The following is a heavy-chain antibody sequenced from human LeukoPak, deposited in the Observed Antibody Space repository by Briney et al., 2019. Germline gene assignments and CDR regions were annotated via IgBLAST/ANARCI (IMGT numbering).Heavy chain of an antibody. V-gene: IGHV3-30*18. Sequence: GRSLRLSCAASGFTFSSYGMHWVRQAPGPGLELVAVISYDGSNKYYADSVKGRFTISRDNSKNTLYLQMNSLRAEDTAVYYCAKGSDYYGSGSYSDYWGQGTLVTVSS. CDR1: GFTFSSYG. J-gene: IGHJ4*02. CDR3: AKGSDYYGSGSYSDY. CDR2: ISYDGSNK. D-gene: IGHD3-10*01.